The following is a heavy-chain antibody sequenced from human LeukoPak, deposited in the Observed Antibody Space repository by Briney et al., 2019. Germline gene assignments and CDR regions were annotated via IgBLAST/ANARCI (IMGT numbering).Heavy chain of an antibody. CDR1: GGSISSYY. J-gene: IGHJ4*02. Sequence: PXXTLSLXCTVSGGSISSYYWSWIRQPADKRLECIGRIYTSGSTNYNPSLKSRVTMSVDTSKNQFSLKLSSVTAADTAVYYCARGPQNSGSYYAYFDYWGQGTLVTVSS. CDR3: ARGPQNSGSYYAYFDY. V-gene: IGHV4-4*07. D-gene: IGHD1-26*01. CDR2: IYTSGST.